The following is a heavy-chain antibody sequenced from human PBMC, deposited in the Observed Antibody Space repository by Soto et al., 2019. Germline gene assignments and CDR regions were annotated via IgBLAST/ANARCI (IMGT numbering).Heavy chain of an antibody. CDR1: GFTFSDYW. D-gene: IGHD3-10*01. J-gene: IGHJ4*02. Sequence: RLSCVASGFTFSDYWMNWVRQFPGKGLEWVSNIKKDGSEINYVDSVKGRFTVSRDNAKKSLYLEMNSLRAEDTAVYYCARSSGWTGDYWGQGILVTVSS. CDR2: IKKDGSEI. CDR3: ARSSGWTGDY. V-gene: IGHV3-7*04.